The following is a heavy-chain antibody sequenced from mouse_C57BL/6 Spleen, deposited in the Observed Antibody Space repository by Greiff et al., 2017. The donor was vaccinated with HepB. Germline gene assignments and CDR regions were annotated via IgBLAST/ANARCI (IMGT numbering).Heavy chain of an antibody. J-gene: IGHJ1*03. CDR1: GFTFSDYY. V-gene: IGHV5-12*01. Sequence: EVMLVESGGGLVQPGGSLKLSCAASGFTFSDYYMYWVRQTPEKRLEWVAYISNGGGSTYYPDTVKGRFTISRDNAKNTLYLQMSRLKSEDTAMYYCARWDFDVWGTGTTVTVSS. CDR3: ARWDFDV. CDR2: ISNGGGST.